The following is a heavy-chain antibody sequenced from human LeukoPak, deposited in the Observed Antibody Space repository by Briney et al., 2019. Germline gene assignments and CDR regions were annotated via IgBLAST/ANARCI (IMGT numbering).Heavy chain of an antibody. D-gene: IGHD3-3*01. CDR3: AMDGLILASGTFNY. J-gene: IGHJ4*02. CDR1: GFTFSSYA. V-gene: IGHV3-30*04. Sequence: HPGGSLRLSCAASGFTFSSYAMHWVRQAPGKGLEWVAVISYDGSNKYYADSVKGRFTISRDNSKNTLYLQMNSLRAEDTAVYYLAMDGLILASGTFNYWAQGPLFPVSS. CDR2: ISYDGSNK.